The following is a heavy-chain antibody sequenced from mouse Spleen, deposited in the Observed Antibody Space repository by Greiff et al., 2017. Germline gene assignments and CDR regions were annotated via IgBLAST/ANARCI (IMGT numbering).Heavy chain of an antibody. CDR2: ISYDGSN. D-gene: IGHD4-1*02. Sequence: EVKLVESGPGLVKPSQSLSLTCSVTGYSITSGYYWNWIRQFPGNKLEWMGYISYDGSNNYNPSLKNRISITRDTSKNQFFLKLNSVTTEDTATYYCARRNWDVAWFAYWGQGTLVTVSA. V-gene: IGHV3-6*02. CDR1: GYSITSGYY. J-gene: IGHJ3*01. CDR3: ARRNWDVAWFAY.